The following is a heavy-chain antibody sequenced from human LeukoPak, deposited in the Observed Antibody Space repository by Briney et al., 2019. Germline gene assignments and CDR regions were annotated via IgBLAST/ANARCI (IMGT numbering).Heavy chain of an antibody. CDR2: IYYSGSI. CDR1: GDSITNYY. V-gene: IGHV4-59*01. CDR3: AREESSGSIFDY. D-gene: IGHD3-22*01. Sequence: PSETLSLTCNVSGDSITNYYWSWIRQPPGKGLEWVGHIYYSGSIDYNPSLKSRVTISVDTSKNQFSLKLSSVTAADTAVYYCAREESSGSIFDYWGQGTLVTVSS. J-gene: IGHJ4*02.